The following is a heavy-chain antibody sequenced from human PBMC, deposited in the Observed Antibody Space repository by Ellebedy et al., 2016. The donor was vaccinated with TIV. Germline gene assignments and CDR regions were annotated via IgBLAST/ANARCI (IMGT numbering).Heavy chain of an antibody. CDR1: GYTFTGYY. CDR3: ATEKYSYGFGPNWFDP. CDR2: FDPEDDKT. V-gene: IGHV1-24*01. Sequence: AASVKVSCKAFGYTFTGYYMHWVRQAPGQGLEWMGGFDPEDDKTIYAEKFKGRVTMTEDTSTDTAYMELSSLRSEDTAVYYCATEKYSYGFGPNWFDPWGQGTLVTVSS. J-gene: IGHJ5*02. D-gene: IGHD5-18*01.